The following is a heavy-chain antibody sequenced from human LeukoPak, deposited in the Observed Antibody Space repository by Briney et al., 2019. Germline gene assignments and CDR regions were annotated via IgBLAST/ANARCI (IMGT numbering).Heavy chain of an antibody. CDR2: ISRSGGPL. CDR1: GFTFSSYE. Sequence: PGGSLRLSCVASGFTFSSYEMNWVRQAPGKGLEWVSYISRSGGPLYYADSVKGRFTISRDNAKNSLYLQMNSLKAEDTALYYCAREDALAGHTSGWDYFDYWGQGTLVTVSS. D-gene: IGHD6-19*01. J-gene: IGHJ4*02. CDR3: AREDALAGHTSGWDYFDY. V-gene: IGHV3-48*03.